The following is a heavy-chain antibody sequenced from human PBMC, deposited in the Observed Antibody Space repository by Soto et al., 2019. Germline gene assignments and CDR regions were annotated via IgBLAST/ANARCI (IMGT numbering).Heavy chain of an antibody. Sequence: SGPLSLPCAVYGGSFSGYYWSWIRQPPGKGLEWIGEINHSGSTNYNPSLKSRVTISVDTSKNQFSLKLSSVTAADTAVYYCSLGPDLVVGPAAIGGACEIWGQGCTVTVSS. CDR3: SLGPDLVVGPAAIGGACEI. D-gene: IGHD2-2*02. V-gene: IGHV4-34*01. CDR1: GGSFSGYY. CDR2: INHSGST. J-gene: IGHJ6*02.